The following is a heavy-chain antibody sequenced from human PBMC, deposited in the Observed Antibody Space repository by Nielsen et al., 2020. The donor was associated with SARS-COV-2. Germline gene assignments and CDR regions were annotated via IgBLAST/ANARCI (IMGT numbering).Heavy chain of an antibody. J-gene: IGHJ4*02. V-gene: IGHV3-30-3*01. CDR2: ISSDGSNK. D-gene: IGHD6-19*01. Sequence: GGSLRLSCAASGFTFRNYAMHWVRQAPGKGLEWVAVISSDGSNKYYADSVKGRFTISRDNSKNTLYLQMNSLRAEDTAVYYCARGFSSGWDFDYWGQGTLVTVSS. CDR1: GFTFRNYA. CDR3: ARGFSSGWDFDY.